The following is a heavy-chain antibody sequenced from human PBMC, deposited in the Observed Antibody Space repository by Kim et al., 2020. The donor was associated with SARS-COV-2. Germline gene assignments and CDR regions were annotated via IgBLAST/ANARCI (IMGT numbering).Heavy chain of an antibody. CDR2: ISYDGSNK. V-gene: IGHV3-30*18. J-gene: IGHJ4*02. CDR1: GFTFSSYG. D-gene: IGHD4-17*01. CDR3: AKDGNYGGNFDY. Sequence: GGSLRLSCAASGFTFSSYGMHWVRQAPGKGLEWVAVISYDGSNKYYADSVKGRFTISRDNSKNTLYLQMNSLRAEDTAVYYCAKDGNYGGNFDYWGQGTLVTVSS.